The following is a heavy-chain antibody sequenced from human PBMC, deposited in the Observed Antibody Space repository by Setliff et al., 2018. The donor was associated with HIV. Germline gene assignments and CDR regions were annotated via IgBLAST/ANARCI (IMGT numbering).Heavy chain of an antibody. CDR2: ISGGGDYP. CDR1: GFTVSDNH. D-gene: IGHD3-10*01. CDR3: ARDLYGASGTAFDL. V-gene: IGHV3-11*06. J-gene: IGHJ3*01. Sequence: GGSLRLSCAASGFTVSDNHMTWVRQAPGKGLEWVSYISGGGDYPAYADSVKGRFTISRDNTKNSLHLQMNSLRADDTAVYYCARDLYGASGTAFDLWGQGTMVTVS.